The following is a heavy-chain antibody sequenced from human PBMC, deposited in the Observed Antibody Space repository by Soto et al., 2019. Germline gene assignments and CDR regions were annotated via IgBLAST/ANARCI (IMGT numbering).Heavy chain of an antibody. Sequence: SETLSLTCTVYGGSFSGYYWSWIRQPPGKGLEWIGEINHSGSTNYNPSLKSRVTISVDTSKNQFSLKLSSVTAADTAVYYCARDNGGGYNNWFDPWGQGTLVTVS. V-gene: IGHV4-34*01. D-gene: IGHD2-8*01. CDR3: ARDNGGGYNNWFDP. CDR1: GGSFSGYY. J-gene: IGHJ5*02. CDR2: INHSGST.